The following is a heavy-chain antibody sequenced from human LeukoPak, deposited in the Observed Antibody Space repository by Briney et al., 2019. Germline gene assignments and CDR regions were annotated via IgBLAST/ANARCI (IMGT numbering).Heavy chain of an antibody. Sequence: SETLSLTCAVYGDSFSDYFWSWIRHVPGKGLEWIGQIEHRGTATYNPSFKSPVTISADTSKNQFSLKLTSVTAADTAVYYCVRGPNDSDHDFDYWGQGALVTVSS. V-gene: IGHV4-34*01. D-gene: IGHD1-14*01. J-gene: IGHJ4*02. CDR3: VRGPNDSDHDFDY. CDR2: IEHRGTA. CDR1: GDSFSDYF.